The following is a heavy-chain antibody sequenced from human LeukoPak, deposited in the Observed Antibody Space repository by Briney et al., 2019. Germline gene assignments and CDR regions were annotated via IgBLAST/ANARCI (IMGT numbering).Heavy chain of an antibody. J-gene: IGHJ4*02. CDR3: AKAGGSSWDPFDY. CDR2: IRNDGSHK. D-gene: IGHD6-13*01. Sequence: GGSLRLSCAASGFTFSSYGMHWVRQGPGKGLEWVAFIRNDGSHKYYADSLKGRFNISRDNSKDTLYLQMNSLRADDTAVYYCAKAGGSSWDPFDYWGQGTLVTVSS. V-gene: IGHV3-30*02. CDR1: GFTFSSYG.